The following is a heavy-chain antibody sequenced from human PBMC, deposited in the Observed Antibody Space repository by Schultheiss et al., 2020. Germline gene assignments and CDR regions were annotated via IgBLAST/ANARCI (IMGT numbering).Heavy chain of an antibody. J-gene: IGHJ4*02. CDR2: IRSKANSYAT. D-gene: IGHD6-13*01. V-gene: IGHV3-73*01. Sequence: GGSLRLSCAASGFTFSGSAMHWVRQASGKGLEWVGRIRSKANSYATAYAASVKGRFTISRDDSKNTAYLQMNSLKTEDTAVYYCATMSSSWYYFDYWGQGTLVTVYS. CDR3: ATMSSSWYYFDY. CDR1: GFTFSGSA.